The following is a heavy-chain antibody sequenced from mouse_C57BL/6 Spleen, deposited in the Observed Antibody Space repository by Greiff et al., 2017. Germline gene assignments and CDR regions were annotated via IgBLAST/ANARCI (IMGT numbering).Heavy chain of an antibody. V-gene: IGHV2-6-1*01. Sequence: VQLQESGPGLVAPSPSLSITCTVSGFSLTSYGVHWVRQPPGKGLEWLVVIWSDGSTTYNSALKSRLSISKDNSKSQVFLKMNRLQTDDTAMYYCARHNYYGSSYYWYFDVWGTGTTVTVSS. CDR2: IWSDGST. CDR3: ARHNYYGSSYYWYFDV. CDR1: GFSLTSYG. D-gene: IGHD1-1*01. J-gene: IGHJ1*03.